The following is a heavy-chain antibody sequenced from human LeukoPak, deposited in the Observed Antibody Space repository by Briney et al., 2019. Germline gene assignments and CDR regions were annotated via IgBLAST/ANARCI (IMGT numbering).Heavy chain of an antibody. D-gene: IGHD1-26*01. CDR2: INPSGGST. V-gene: IGHV1-46*01. J-gene: IGHJ4*02. CDR1: GYTFTSYY. CDR3: ANIVGAMGGFDY. Sequence: GASVKDSCKASGYTFTSYYMHWVLQDPGQELLWMGIINPSGGSTSYAQKFQGRVTMTRDTSTSTVYMELSSLRSEDTAVYYCANIVGAMGGFDYWGQGTLVTVSS.